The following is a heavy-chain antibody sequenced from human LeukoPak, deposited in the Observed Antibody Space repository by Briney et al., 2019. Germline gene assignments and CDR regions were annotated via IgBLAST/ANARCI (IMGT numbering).Heavy chain of an antibody. J-gene: IGHJ4*02. CDR3: ARGGTHRTFDY. Sequence: KPSETLSPTCTVSGGSISSYYWSWIRQPPGKGLEWIGYIYYSGNTNYNPSLKSRVTISVDTSKNQFSLKLNSVTAADTAIYYCARGGTHRTFDYWGQGTLVTVSS. D-gene: IGHD1-14*01. CDR2: IYYSGNT. V-gene: IGHV4-59*01. CDR1: GGSISSYY.